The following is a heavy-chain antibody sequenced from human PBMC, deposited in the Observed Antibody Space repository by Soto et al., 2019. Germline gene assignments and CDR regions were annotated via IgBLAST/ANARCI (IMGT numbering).Heavy chain of an antibody. CDR1: GYTFTSYA. Sequence: ASVKVSCKASGYTFTSYAMHWVRQAPGQRLEWMGWINAGNGKTKYSQKFQGRVTITGDESTSTAYMELSSLRSEDTAVYYCARGAVCVGYCRTGDYYYYGMDVWGQGTTVTVSS. V-gene: IGHV1-3*01. CDR2: INAGNGKT. J-gene: IGHJ6*02. CDR3: ARGAVCVGYCRTGDYYYYGMDV. D-gene: IGHD1-1*01.